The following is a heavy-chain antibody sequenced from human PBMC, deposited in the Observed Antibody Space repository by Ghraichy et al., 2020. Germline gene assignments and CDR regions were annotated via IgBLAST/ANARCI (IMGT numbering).Heavy chain of an antibody. CDR3: ALLGGVGGMDV. CDR2: INSDGSST. J-gene: IGHJ6*02. D-gene: IGHD3-16*01. Sequence: GGSLRLSCAASGFTFNNYWMNWVRQAPGKGLVWVSRINSDGSSTSYADSVKGRFTISRDNAKNTLYLQINSLRVEDTGLYYCALLGGVGGMDVWGHGTTVTVSS. CDR1: GFTFNNYW. V-gene: IGHV3-74*01.